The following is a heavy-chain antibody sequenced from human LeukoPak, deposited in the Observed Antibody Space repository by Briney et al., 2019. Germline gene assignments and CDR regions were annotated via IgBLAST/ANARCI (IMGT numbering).Heavy chain of an antibody. D-gene: IGHD6-13*01. V-gene: IGHV3-21*01. CDR1: GFTFSSYS. CDR3: ARDAEPPIAAAGTIDWFDP. J-gene: IGHJ5*02. Sequence: PGGSLRLSCAASGFTFSSYSMIWVRQAPGKGLEWVSSISSSSSYIYYADSVKGRFTISRDNAKNSLYLQMNSLRAEDTAVYYCARDAEPPIAAAGTIDWFDPWGQGTLVTVSS. CDR2: ISSSSSYI.